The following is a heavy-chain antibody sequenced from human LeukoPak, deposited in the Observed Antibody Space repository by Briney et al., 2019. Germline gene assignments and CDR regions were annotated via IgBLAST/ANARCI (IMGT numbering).Heavy chain of an antibody. J-gene: IGHJ4*02. CDR1: GYTFTGYY. CDR2: IHPNSGGT. D-gene: IGHD2-21*02. V-gene: IGHV1-2*02. Sequence: ASVKVSCKASGYTFTGYYMYWVRQAPGQGLEWVGWIHPNSGGTKYAQKFQDRVIMTRDTSISTAYMELSRLTSDDTAVYYCARDGDPRMVDFGYWGQGTLVTVSS. CDR3: ARDGDPRMVDFGY.